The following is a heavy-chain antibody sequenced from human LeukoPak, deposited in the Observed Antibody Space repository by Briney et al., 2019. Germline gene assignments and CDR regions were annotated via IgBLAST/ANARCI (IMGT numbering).Heavy chain of an antibody. CDR3: ARDGIVVVN. CDR2: IYSGGST. CDR1: GFTFSSYS. V-gene: IGHV3-66*01. D-gene: IGHD3-22*01. Sequence: GGSLRLSCAASGFTFSSYSMNWVRQAPGKALEWVSVIYSGGSTYYADSVKGRFTISRDNSKNTLYLQMNSLRAEDTAVYYCARDGIVVVNWGQGTLVTVSS. J-gene: IGHJ4*02.